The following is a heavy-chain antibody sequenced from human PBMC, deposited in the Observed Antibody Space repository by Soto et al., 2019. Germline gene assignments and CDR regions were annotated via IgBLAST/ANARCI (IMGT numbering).Heavy chain of an antibody. V-gene: IGHV1-2*02. CDR2: INPNSGGT. J-gene: IGHJ4*02. CDR3: ARALFYGYSGYDFDY. Sequence: ASVKVSCKASGYTFTGYYMHWVRQAPGKGLEWMGWINPNSGGTNYAQKFQGRVTMTRDTSIRTAYMELSRLRSDYTAVYYCARALFYGYSGYDFDYWGQGTLVTVSS. D-gene: IGHD5-12*01. CDR1: GYTFTGYY.